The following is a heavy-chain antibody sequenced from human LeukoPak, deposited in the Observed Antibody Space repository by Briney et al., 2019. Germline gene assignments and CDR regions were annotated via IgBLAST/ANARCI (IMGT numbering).Heavy chain of an antibody. D-gene: IGHD6-6*01. CDR1: GFTFSSYG. CDR3: TRDRSIGDQRLDY. CDR2: ISYDGSNK. J-gene: IGHJ4*02. Sequence: PGRSLRLSCAASGFTFSSYGMHWVRQAPGKGLEWVAVISYDGSNKYYADSVKGRFTISRDNSENTLYLQMNSLRVEDTAVYYCTRDRSIGDQRLDYWGQGTLVTVSS. V-gene: IGHV3-30*03.